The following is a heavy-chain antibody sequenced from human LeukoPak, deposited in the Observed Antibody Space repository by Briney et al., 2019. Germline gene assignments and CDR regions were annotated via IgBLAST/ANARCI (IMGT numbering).Heavy chain of an antibody. CDR1: GFTFSSYG. V-gene: IGHV3-33*01. D-gene: IGHD6-6*01. CDR2: MWFDGSNI. Sequence: GRSLRLSCAASGFTFSSYGMHWVRQAPGKGLEWVAVMWFDGSNIYYADSVKGRFTISRDNSKNTLYLQMNSLRPEDTAVYYCARDYSSSWLRFFDYWGQGTLVTVSS. CDR3: ARDYSSSWLRFFDY. J-gene: IGHJ4*02.